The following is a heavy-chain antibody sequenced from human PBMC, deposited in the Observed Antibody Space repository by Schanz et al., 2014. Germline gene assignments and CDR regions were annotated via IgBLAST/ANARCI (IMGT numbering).Heavy chain of an antibody. D-gene: IGHD3-10*01. V-gene: IGHV3-23*01. J-gene: IGHJ4*02. Sequence: EVQLLESGGGLVQPGGSLKLSCAASGFTFSTHAMSWVRQAPGKGLEWVSSISGDHRNTFYADSVKGRFTISRDNSKNTLYLQMNSLRPEDTAVYYCARGGFGEVSYFDSWGQGTLVTVSS. CDR2: ISGDHRNT. CDR1: GFTFSTHA. CDR3: ARGGFGEVSYFDS.